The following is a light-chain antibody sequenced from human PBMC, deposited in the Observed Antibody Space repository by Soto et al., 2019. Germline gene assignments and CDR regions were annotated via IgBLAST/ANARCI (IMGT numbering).Light chain of an antibody. Sequence: DIQMTQSPSTLSASVGDRVTITCRASQSIGTWLAWYQQKPGKAPKLLIYKASSLQGGVPSRFSGGGSGTEFTLTISSLQPDDFATYYCQHYDGYPWTFGPGTKVEIK. CDR2: KAS. CDR1: QSIGTW. J-gene: IGKJ1*01. V-gene: IGKV1-5*03. CDR3: QHYDGYPWT.